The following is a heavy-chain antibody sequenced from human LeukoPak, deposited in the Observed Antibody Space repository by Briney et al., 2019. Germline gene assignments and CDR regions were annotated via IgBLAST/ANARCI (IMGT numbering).Heavy chain of an antibody. CDR1: GFTVSSNY. D-gene: IGHD5-24*01. CDR3: ARTLDGYSYFDY. Sequence: KPGGSLRLSCAASGFTVSSNYMSWVRQAPGKGLEWVSAISSSSSDIHYADSVKGRFTISRDNAKNSLYLQMNSLRADDTAVYYCARTLDGYSYFDYWGQGTLVTVSS. CDR2: ISSSSSDI. V-gene: IGHV3-21*01. J-gene: IGHJ4*02.